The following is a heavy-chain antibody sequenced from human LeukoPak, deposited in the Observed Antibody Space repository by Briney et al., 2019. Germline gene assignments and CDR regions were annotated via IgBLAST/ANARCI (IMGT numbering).Heavy chain of an antibody. Sequence: PGGSLRLSCAASGFTFSSYAMSWVRQAPGKGLEWVSAISGSSGSTYYADSVKGRFTISRDNSKNTLYLQMNSLRAEDTAVYYCAKIEYCSSTSCYYFDYWGQGTLVTVSS. CDR1: GFTFSSYA. V-gene: IGHV3-23*01. D-gene: IGHD2-2*01. J-gene: IGHJ4*02. CDR2: ISGSSGST. CDR3: AKIEYCSSTSCYYFDY.